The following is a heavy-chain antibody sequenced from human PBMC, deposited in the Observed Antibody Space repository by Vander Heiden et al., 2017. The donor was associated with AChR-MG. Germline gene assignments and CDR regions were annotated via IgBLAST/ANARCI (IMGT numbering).Heavy chain of an antibody. CDR1: GGSFSGYY. Sequence: QVQLQQWGAGLLKPSETLSLTCAVYGGSFSGYYWSWIRQPPGKGLEWIGEIKQSGSTNYNPSLKSRVTISVDTSKNQFSLKLSSVTAADTAGYYCARGSGDWGQGTLVTVSS. J-gene: IGHJ4*02. D-gene: IGHD2-15*01. CDR3: ARGSGD. V-gene: IGHV4-34*01. CDR2: IKQSGST.